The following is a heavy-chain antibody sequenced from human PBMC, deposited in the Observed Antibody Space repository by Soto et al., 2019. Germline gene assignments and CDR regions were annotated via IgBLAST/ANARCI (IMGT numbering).Heavy chain of an antibody. CDR3: ARERKRANYYDSSGYYS. V-gene: IGHV1-3*01. CDR1: GYTFTSYA. CDR2: INAGIGNT. Sequence: QVQLVQSGAEVKKPGASVKVSCKASGYTFTSYAMHWVRQAPGQRLEWMGWINAGIGNTKYSQKFQGRVTITRDTSASTAYMELSSLRSEDTAVYYCARERKRANYYDSSGYYSWGQGTMVTVSS. J-gene: IGHJ3*01. D-gene: IGHD3-22*01.